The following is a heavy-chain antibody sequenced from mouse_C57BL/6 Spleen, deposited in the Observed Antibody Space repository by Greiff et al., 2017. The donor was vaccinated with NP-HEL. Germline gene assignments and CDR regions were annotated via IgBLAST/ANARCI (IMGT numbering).Heavy chain of an antibody. D-gene: IGHD2-4*01. CDR2: IYPGSGST. CDR1: GYTFTSYW. V-gene: IGHV1-55*01. J-gene: IGHJ4*01. Sequence: QVQLQQSGAELVKPGASVKMSCKASGYTFTSYWITWVKQRPGQGLEWIGDIYPGSGSTNYNEKFKSKATLTVDTSSSTAYMQLSSLTSEDSAVYYCARVGLRNYYAMDYWGQGTSVTVSS. CDR3: ARVGLRNYYAMDY.